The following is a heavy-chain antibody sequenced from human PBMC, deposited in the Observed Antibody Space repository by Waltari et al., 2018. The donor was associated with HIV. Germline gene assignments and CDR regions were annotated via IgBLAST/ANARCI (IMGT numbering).Heavy chain of an antibody. CDR1: GFSLWSYS. CDR2: IDSGNSYL. Sequence: EVQLVESGGGLVKPGGSLRLSWAASGFSLWSYSMSWVRQAPGKGLEWVSSIDSGNSYLNYADSVRGRFTISRDNAKNSLFLQLNSLRVEDTAFYYCARFDGGGSGVYHWGQGTLVTVSS. CDR3: ARFDGGGSGVYH. V-gene: IGHV3-21*01. J-gene: IGHJ5*02. D-gene: IGHD2-15*01.